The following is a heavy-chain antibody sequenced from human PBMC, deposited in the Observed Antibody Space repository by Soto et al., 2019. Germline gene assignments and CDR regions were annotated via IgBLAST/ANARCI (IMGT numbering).Heavy chain of an antibody. CDR2: ISGGGTST. D-gene: IGHD6-6*01. CDR3: AKDRPITTKSAARLPATDY. J-gene: IGHJ4*02. CDR1: GFTFSSYG. V-gene: IGHV3-23*01. Sequence: GGSLRLSCAASGFTFSSYGMHWVRQAPGKGLEWVSAISGGGTSTYYADSVKGRFTISRDNSKSTLFLQMNSLRAEDTAVYYCAKDRPITTKSAARLPATDYWGQGTLVTVSS.